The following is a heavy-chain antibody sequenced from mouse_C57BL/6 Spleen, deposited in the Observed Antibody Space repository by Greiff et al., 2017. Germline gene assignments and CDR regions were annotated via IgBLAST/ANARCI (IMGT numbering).Heavy chain of an antibody. CDR2: ISSGGSYT. D-gene: IGHD2-4*01. J-gene: IGHJ3*01. CDR1: GFTFSSYG. V-gene: IGHV5-6*01. Sequence: EVQLVESGGDLVKPGGSLKLSCAVSGFTFSSYGMSWVRQTPDKRLEWVATISSGGSYTYYPDRVKGRFTISRDNTKNTLYLQMSSLKSEDTTMYYCAGPYDYDTWFAYWGQGTLVTVSA. CDR3: AGPYDYDTWFAY.